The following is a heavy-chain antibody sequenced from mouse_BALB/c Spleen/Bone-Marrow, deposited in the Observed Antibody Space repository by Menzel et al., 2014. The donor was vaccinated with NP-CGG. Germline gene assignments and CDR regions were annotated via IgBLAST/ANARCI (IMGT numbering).Heavy chain of an antibody. CDR3: TRRDYAMDY. CDR2: IYPSDSYT. J-gene: IGHJ4*01. Sequence: QVQLQQSGAELVRPGASVKLSCKASGYTFTSYWINWAKQRPGQGLEWIGNIYPSDSYTNYNQKFKDKATLTVDKSSSTAYMQLSSPTSEDSAVYYCTRRDYAMDYWGQGTSVTVSS. CDR1: GYTFTSYW. V-gene: IGHV1-69*02.